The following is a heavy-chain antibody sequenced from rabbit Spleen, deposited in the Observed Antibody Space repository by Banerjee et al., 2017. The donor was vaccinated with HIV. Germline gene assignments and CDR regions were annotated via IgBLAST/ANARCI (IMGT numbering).Heavy chain of an antibody. D-gene: IGHD4-1*01. CDR2: IYAAKGST. CDR1: GIDFTKYY. CDR3: ARAIVPWLGLTRLDL. V-gene: IGHV1S7*01. J-gene: IGHJ3*01. Sequence: QLTETGGGLVKPGGSLKLSCKASGIDFTKYYITWVRQAPGKGLEWIGIIYAAKGSTDYASWVNGRFTISSDNAQSTVDLKMTSLTAADTATYFCARAIVPWLGLTRLDLWGPGTLVTVS.